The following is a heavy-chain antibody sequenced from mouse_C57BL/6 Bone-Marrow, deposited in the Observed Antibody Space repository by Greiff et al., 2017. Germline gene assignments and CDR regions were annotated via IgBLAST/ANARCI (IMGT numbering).Heavy chain of an antibody. CDR2: IEPSDSYT. D-gene: IGHD1-3*01. CDR3: ATTKVYYYARDY. CDR1: GYTFTSYW. Sequence: QVKLQQPGAELVMPGASVKLSCKASGYTFTSYWMHWVKQRPGQGLEWIGEIEPSDSYTNYNQKFKGKSTLTVDKSDSTAYMQLSSLTSEDSAVYYWATTKVYYYARDYWGQGTSVTVSS. V-gene: IGHV1-69*01. J-gene: IGHJ4*01.